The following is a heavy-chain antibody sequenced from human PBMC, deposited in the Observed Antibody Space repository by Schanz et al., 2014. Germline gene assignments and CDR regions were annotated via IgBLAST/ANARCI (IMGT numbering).Heavy chain of an antibody. Sequence: QVQLQESGPGLVKPSQTLSLTCAVSGGSISSGGYSWGWTRHPAGKGLEWIGRIYTSGSTNYNPSLKSRATMPLDTSKNQFSRKLSSVTAADTAVYYCARDRGYDFSFDPWGQGTLVTVSS. V-gene: IGHV4-61*02. D-gene: IGHD3-3*01. J-gene: IGHJ5*02. CDR3: ARDRGYDFSFDP. CDR2: IYTSGST. CDR1: GGSISSGGYS.